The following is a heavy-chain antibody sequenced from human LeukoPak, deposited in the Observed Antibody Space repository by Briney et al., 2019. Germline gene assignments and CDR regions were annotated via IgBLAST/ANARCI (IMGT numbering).Heavy chain of an antibody. Sequence: GGSLRLSCAASGFTVSSNYMSWVRQAPGKGLEWVSVIYSGGSTYYADSVKGRFTISRDNSKNTLYLQMNSLRAEDTAVYYCASRPAYYYGSGSYHWGQGTLVTVSP. CDR1: GFTVSSNY. V-gene: IGHV3-66*01. J-gene: IGHJ4*02. CDR3: ASRPAYYYGSGSYH. D-gene: IGHD3-10*01. CDR2: IYSGGST.